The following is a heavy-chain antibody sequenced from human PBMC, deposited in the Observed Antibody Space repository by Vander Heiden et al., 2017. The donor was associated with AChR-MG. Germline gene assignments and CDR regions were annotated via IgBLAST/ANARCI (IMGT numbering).Heavy chain of an antibody. Sequence: EVQLVESGGGLVKPGGSLRLSCAASGFTFSNAWMSWVRQAPGKGLEWVGRIKSKTDGGTTDDAAPVKGRFTISRDDSKNTLYLKMKSLKTEDTAVYDGTSDRKVIAAVWGQGTLVTVSS. CDR2: IKSKTDGGTT. D-gene: IGHD6-13*01. V-gene: IGHV3-15*01. CDR3: TSDRKVIAAV. J-gene: IGHJ4*02. CDR1: GFTFSNAW.